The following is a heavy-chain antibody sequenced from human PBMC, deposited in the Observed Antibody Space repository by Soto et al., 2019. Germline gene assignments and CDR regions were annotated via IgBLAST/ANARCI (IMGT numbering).Heavy chain of an antibody. D-gene: IGHD2-2*01. CDR3: ARGVENIVVVLDVFGYYGMDV. CDR1: GYSFTSYV. V-gene: IGHV1-3*01. CDR2: INAGDGNT. J-gene: IGHJ6*02. Sequence: ASVKVSCKASGYSFTSYVIYWVRQAPGQRLEWMGWINAGDGNTKYSQKFQGRVTITSDTSASTAYMELSSLRSEDTAVYFCARGVENIVVVLDVFGYYGMDVWGQGTTVTVSS.